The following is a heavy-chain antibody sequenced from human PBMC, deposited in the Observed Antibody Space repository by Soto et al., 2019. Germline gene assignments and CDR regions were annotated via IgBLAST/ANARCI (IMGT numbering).Heavy chain of an antibody. CDR2: ISGKNGNT. Sequence: QVQLVQSGVEVKKPGASVKVSCKASGYTFISHGISWVRQAPGQGLEWMGWISGKNGNTNYAQKLQGRVTLTTDTSTSTAYMELRSLRSEDTAMYYCARVSSSIVVVPDYGMDVWGQGTTVTVSS. V-gene: IGHV1-18*04. J-gene: IGHJ6*02. CDR1: GYTFISHG. CDR3: ARVSSSIVVVPDYGMDV. D-gene: IGHD2-15*01.